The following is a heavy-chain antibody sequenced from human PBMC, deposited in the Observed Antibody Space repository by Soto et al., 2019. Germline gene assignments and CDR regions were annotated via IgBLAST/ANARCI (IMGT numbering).Heavy chain of an antibody. CDR3: ARDYYGSGSQYNPLDY. CDR2: IWYDGSKK. V-gene: IGHV3-33*01. Sequence: SVGGVVQPGRSLRLSCAASGFTFITYGMHWVRQAPGKGLEWVAVIWYDGSKKYYADSVKGRFTISRDNSKNTLYLQMNSLRVEDTAVYYCARDYYGSGSQYNPLDYWGQGTLVTVSS. CDR1: GFTFITYG. J-gene: IGHJ4*02. D-gene: IGHD3-10*01.